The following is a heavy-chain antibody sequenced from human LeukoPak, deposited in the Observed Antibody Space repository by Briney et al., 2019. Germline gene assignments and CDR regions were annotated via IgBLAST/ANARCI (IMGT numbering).Heavy chain of an antibody. V-gene: IGHV1-2*02. Sequence: PGASVKVSCQASGYTFTGYYMHWVRQAPGQGLEWMGWINPNSGGTNYAQKFQGRVTMTRDTSISTAYMELSRLRSDDTAVYYCAREDLGGYDSYYFDYWGQGTLVTVSS. D-gene: IGHD5-12*01. J-gene: IGHJ4*02. CDR2: INPNSGGT. CDR1: GYTFTGYY. CDR3: AREDLGGYDSYYFDY.